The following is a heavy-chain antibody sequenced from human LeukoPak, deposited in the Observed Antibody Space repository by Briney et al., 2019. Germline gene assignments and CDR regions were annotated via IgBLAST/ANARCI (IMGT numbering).Heavy chain of an antibody. J-gene: IGHJ5*02. Sequence: VASVKVSCKASGYTFTGYYMHWVRQAPGQGLEWMGWINPNSGGTNYAQKFQGRVTMTRDTSISTAYMELSRLRSDDTAVYYCARRAAPPNGSGSYSKRLRWFDPWGQGTLVTVSS. V-gene: IGHV1-2*02. CDR3: ARRAAPPNGSGSYSKRLRWFDP. D-gene: IGHD3-10*01. CDR2: INPNSGGT. CDR1: GYTFTGYY.